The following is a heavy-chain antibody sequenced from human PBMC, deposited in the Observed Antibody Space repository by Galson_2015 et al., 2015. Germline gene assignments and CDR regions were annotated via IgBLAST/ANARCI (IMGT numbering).Heavy chain of an antibody. D-gene: IGHD3-22*01. J-gene: IGHJ4*02. Sequence: SLRLSCAASGFTFSSYAMSWVRQAPGKGLEWVSAFSASGSSTSYADSVKGRFTISRDNSKNTLYVQMNSLRVEDTAVYYCAKDFRSGYYSPTDYWGQGTLVTVSS. CDR3: AKDFRSGYYSPTDY. V-gene: IGHV3-23*01. CDR2: FSASGSST. CDR1: GFTFSSYA.